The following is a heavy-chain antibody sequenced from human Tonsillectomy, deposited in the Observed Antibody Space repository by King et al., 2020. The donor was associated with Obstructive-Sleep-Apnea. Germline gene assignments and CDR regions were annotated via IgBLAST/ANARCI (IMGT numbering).Heavy chain of an antibody. Sequence: VQLVESGGGLVKPGGSLRLSCAASGFTFSDYYMSWIRQAPGKGLEWVSYISSSSSYTNNADSVKGRFTISSDNAKNSLSLQMNSLRAEDTAVYYCARGSLYGPQDVWGQGTTVTVSS. CDR3: ARGSLYGPQDV. CDR2: ISSSSSYT. CDR1: GFTFSDYY. D-gene: IGHD4-17*01. J-gene: IGHJ6*02. V-gene: IGHV3-11*06.